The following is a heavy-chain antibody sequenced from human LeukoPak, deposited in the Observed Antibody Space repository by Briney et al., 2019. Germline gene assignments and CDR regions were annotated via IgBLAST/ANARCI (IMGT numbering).Heavy chain of an antibody. V-gene: IGHV1-2*02. CDR1: VYTFTGFY. J-gene: IGHJ4*02. CDR2: INPDRGGT. D-gene: IGHD2-2*01. Sequence: ASVKVPYKASVYTFTGFYIHGVRQAPGQGLEWMGWINPDRGGTNYAQKFQGRVTLTRDTSINTAYMELSRLTSGDTAVYYCVREDVVVIAAVMRGDYWGQGILVIVSS. CDR3: VREDVVVIAAVMRGDY.